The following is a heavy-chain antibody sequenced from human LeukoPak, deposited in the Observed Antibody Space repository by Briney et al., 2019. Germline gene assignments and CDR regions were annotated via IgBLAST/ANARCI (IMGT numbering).Heavy chain of an antibody. CDR1: GYTFTGYY. D-gene: IGHD6-19*01. Sequence: GASVKVSCKASGYTFTGYYMHWVRQAPGQGLEWMGWINPNSGGTNYAQKFQGRVTMTRDTSISTAYMELSRLRSDDTAVYYCARDLAVAGNVDWFDPWGQGTLVTVSS. J-gene: IGHJ5*02. V-gene: IGHV1-2*02. CDR3: ARDLAVAGNVDWFDP. CDR2: INPNSGGT.